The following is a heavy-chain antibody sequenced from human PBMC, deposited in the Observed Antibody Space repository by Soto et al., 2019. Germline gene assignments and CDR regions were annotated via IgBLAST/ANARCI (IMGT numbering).Heavy chain of an antibody. CDR1: DGSISSSSYH. CDR2: IYYSGST. Sequence: QLQLQESGPGLVKPSETLSLTCTVSDGSISSSSYHWRWIRQPPAKGPEWIGGIYYSGSTYYNPSLKSRVTIAVDTSKNQFDLKLSSGTAADTAVDHCARYREPWYFEYWGQGTLVNVFS. D-gene: IGHD1-26*01. CDR3: ARYREPWYFEY. V-gene: IGHV4-39*01. J-gene: IGHJ4*02.